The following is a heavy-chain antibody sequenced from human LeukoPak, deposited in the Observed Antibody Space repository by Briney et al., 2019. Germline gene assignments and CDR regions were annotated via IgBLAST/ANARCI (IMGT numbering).Heavy chain of an antibody. J-gene: IGHJ3*02. CDR3: ARDRYYYDSSGYYHDAFDI. V-gene: IGHV3-53*01. Sequence: GGSLRLSCAASGFTVSSNYMSWVRQAPGKGLEWVSVIYSGGSTYYADSVKGRFTLSRDNSKNTLYLQMNSLRAEDTAVYYCARDRYYYDSSGYYHDAFDIWGQGTMVTVSS. CDR1: GFTVSSNY. D-gene: IGHD3-22*01. CDR2: IYSGGST.